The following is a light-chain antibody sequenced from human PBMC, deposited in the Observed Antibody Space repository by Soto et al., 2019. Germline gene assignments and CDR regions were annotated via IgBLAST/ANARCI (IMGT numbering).Light chain of an antibody. CDR2: EGS. Sequence: QSALTQPASVSGSPGQSITISCTGTSSDVGSYNLVSWYQQHPGKAPKLMIYEGSKRPSGVSNRVSGSKSGNTASLTISGLQAEDEADYYCCSYAGSLAVFGGGTQLTVL. CDR1: SSDVGSYNL. J-gene: IGLJ7*01. CDR3: CSYAGSLAV. V-gene: IGLV2-23*01.